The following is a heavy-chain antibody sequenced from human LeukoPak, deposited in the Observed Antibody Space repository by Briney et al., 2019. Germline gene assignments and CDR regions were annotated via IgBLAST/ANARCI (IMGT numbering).Heavy chain of an antibody. CDR1: GGSISSSSYY. D-gene: IGHD2-15*01. CDR3: ARAFIRVVVADNWFDP. J-gene: IGHJ5*02. CDR2: IYYSGST. Sequence: SETLSLTCTVSGGSISSSSYYWGWIRQPPGKGLEWIGSIYYSGSTYYNPSLKSRVTISVDTSENQFSLKLSSVTAADTAVYYCARAFIRVVVADNWFDPWGQGTLVTVSS. V-gene: IGHV4-39*07.